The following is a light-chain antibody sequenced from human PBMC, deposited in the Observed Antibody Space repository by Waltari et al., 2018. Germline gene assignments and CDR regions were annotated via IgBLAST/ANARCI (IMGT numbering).Light chain of an antibody. Sequence: QSALTQPASVSGSPGQSITISCTGTSSDVGSYNLVSWYQQHPGKAPKLMIYEGSKRPSGVSNRFPGSKSGNTASLTISGLQAEDEADYYCCAYAGSSTWVFGGGTKLTVL. CDR2: EGS. J-gene: IGLJ3*02. CDR3: CAYAGSSTWV. V-gene: IGLV2-23*01. CDR1: SSDVGSYNL.